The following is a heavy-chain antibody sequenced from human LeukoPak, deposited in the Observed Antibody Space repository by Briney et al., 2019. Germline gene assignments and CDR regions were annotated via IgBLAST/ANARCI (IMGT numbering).Heavy chain of an antibody. V-gene: IGHV3-23*01. D-gene: IGHD2-2*03. CDR2: ISSSADST. CDR1: GFILSSYA. Sequence: GGSLRLSCAASGFILSSYAMTWVRQAPGKGLEWVSGISSSADSTYYADSEKGRFSISRDNSKNTLYLQLNTLRAEDTAVYFCAKDRGSCSGTTCALDYWGQGTLVTVSP. CDR3: AKDRGSCSGTTCALDY. J-gene: IGHJ4*02.